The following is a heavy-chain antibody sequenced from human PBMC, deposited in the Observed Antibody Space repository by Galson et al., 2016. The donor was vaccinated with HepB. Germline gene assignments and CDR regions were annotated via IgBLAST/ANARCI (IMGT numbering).Heavy chain of an antibody. CDR2: ISASGGTT. V-gene: IGHV3-23*01. CDR3: AKKDTPPQGSYYLDH. D-gene: IGHD3-10*01. Sequence: SLRLSCAASGFTFSNYAMNWVRQGPGKGLEWVSIISASGGTTYYADSVKGRFTISRDNSKNTLYLHMNSLTAEDTAIYYCAKKDTPPQGSYYLDHWGQGTPVTVSS. CDR1: GFTFSNYA. J-gene: IGHJ4*02.